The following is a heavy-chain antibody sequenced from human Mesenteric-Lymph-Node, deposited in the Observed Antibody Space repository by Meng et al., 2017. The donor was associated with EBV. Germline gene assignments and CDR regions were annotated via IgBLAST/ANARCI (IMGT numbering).Heavy chain of an antibody. CDR1: GDSISTSNW. V-gene: IGHV4-4*02. Sequence: GHLQRSGPGLWKPSGTLSLTCAVAGDSISTSNWWTWVRQPPGKGLEWIGEIYHGGYTNYNPSLKSRVTISVDMSKNQFSLKLSSVTAADTAVYYCARLLAVPGTPSNTFDFWGQGTLVTVSS. CDR2: IYHGGYT. J-gene: IGHJ4*02. CDR3: ARLLAVPGTPSNTFDF. D-gene: IGHD6-19*01.